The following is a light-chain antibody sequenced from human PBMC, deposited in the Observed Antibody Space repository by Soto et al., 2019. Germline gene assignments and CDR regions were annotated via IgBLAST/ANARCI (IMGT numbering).Light chain of an antibody. V-gene: IGLV1-36*01. CDR2: YDD. Sequence: QSVLTQPPSVSEAPRQRVTISGSGSSSNIGNNAVNWYQQLPGKAPKLLIYYDDLLPSGVSDRFSGSKSGTSASLAISGLQSEDEADYYCAAWDDSLNGGVFGGGTKLTVL. J-gene: IGLJ3*02. CDR1: SSNIGNNA. CDR3: AAWDDSLNGGV.